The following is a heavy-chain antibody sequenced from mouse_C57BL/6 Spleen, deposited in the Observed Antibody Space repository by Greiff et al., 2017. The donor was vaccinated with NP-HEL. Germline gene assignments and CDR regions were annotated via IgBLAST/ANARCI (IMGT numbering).Heavy chain of an antibody. CDR1: GFTFSDYG. V-gene: IGHV5-17*01. CDR3: ARMGSLYAMDY. D-gene: IGHD1-1*02. J-gene: IGHJ4*01. Sequence: EVNVVESGGGLVKPGGSLKLSCAASGFTFSDYGMHWVRQAPEKGLEWVAYISSGSSTIYYADTVKGRFTISRDNAKNTLFLQMTSLRSEDTAMYYCARMGSLYAMDYWGQGTSVTVSS. CDR2: ISSGSSTI.